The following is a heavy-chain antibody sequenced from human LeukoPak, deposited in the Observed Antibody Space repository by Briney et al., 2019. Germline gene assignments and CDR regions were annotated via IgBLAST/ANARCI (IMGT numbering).Heavy chain of an antibody. V-gene: IGHV3-7*03. CDR2: IKQDGSEK. CDR1: GFTFSSYW. CDR3: ARDNHELRYFDWLYTLDY. D-gene: IGHD3-9*01. J-gene: IGHJ4*02. Sequence: GGSLRLSCAASGFTFSSYWMSWVRQAPGKGLEWVANIKQDGSEKYYVDSVKGRFTISRDNAKNSLYLQMNSLRAEDTAVYYCARDNHELRYFDWLYTLDYWGQGTLVTVSS.